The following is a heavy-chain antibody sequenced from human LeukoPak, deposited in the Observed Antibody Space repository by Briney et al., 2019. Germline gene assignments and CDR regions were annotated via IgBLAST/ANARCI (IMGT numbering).Heavy chain of an antibody. J-gene: IGHJ6*03. CDR1: GGSISSSSYY. Sequence: SETLSLTCTVSGGSISSSSYYWGWIRQPPGKGLEWIGSIYYSGSTYYNPSLKSRVTISVDTSKNQFSLTLSSVTAADTAVYYCATRSAYYYDMAVWGKGTTVTVSS. CDR2: IYYSGST. CDR3: ATRSAYYYDMAV. V-gene: IGHV4-39*01.